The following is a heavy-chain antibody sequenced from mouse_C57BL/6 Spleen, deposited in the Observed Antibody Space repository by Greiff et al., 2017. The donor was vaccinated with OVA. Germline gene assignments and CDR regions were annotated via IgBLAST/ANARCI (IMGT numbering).Heavy chain of an antibody. Sequence: VQLQQSGPELVKPGASVKIPCKASGSTFTAYNMAWVKQSHGKSLEWIGDINPNNGGTIYNQKFKGKDTTSGDKSASTTYMERRSLTSDDTAVYYCVRGYGSGHYDGGKGTTLTVAS. D-gene: IGHD1-1*01. CDR1: GSTFTAYN. CDR3: VRGYGSGHYD. V-gene: IGHV1-18*01. CDR2: INPNNGGT. J-gene: IGHJ2*01.